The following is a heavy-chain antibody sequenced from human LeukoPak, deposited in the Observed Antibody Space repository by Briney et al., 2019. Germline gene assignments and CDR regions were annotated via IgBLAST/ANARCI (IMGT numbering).Heavy chain of an antibody. Sequence: GGSLRLSCAASGFTFSSYGMHWVRQAPGKGLEWVSGISGSGGSTYYADPVKGRFTISRDNSKNTLYLQMNSLRAEDTAVYYCAKAYCTSSSCSLDYYGLDVWGQGTTVTVSS. CDR3: AKAYCTSSSCSLDYYGLDV. CDR2: ISGSGGST. V-gene: IGHV3-23*01. D-gene: IGHD2-2*01. CDR1: GFTFSSYG. J-gene: IGHJ6*02.